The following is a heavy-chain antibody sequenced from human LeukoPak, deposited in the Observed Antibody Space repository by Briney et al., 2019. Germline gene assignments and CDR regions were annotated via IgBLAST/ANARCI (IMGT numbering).Heavy chain of an antibody. CDR1: GVSMIGYY. Sequence: SETLSFTCSVSGVSMIGYYRRGIRQPAGKGLEWIGRFNTRGITTYNSSLKTRVIISLDNSKNQFYLTLTSVTAADTAVYYCARGNYYGSASRGGFDYWGQGILVTVSA. D-gene: IGHD3-10*01. J-gene: IGHJ4*02. CDR3: ARGNYYGSASRGGFDY. CDR2: FNTRGIT. V-gene: IGHV4-4*07.